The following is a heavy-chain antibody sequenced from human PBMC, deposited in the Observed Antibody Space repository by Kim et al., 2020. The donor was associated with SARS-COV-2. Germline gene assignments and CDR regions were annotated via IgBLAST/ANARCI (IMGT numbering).Heavy chain of an antibody. J-gene: IGHJ4*02. CDR1: GFTFSNAW. CDR2: IKSKTDGGTT. CDR3: TTALFKYYYDSSGYFPVDY. Sequence: GGSLRLSCAASGFTFSNAWMSWVRQAPGKGLEWVGRIKSKTDGGTTDYAAPVKGRFTISRDDSKNTLYLQINSLKTEDTAVYYCTTALFKYYYDSSGYFPVDYWGQGTLVTVSS. V-gene: IGHV3-15*05. D-gene: IGHD3-22*01.